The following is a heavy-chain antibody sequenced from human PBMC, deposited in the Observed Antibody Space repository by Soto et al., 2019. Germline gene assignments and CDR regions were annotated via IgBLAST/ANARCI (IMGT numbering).Heavy chain of an antibody. CDR3: ARVKYDVLTGYPESYFDH. CDR1: GGSISSGDYY. J-gene: IGHJ4*02. CDR2: IYYSGST. Sequence: SETLSLTCTVSGGSISSGDYYWSWIRQPPGKGLEWIGYIYYSGSTYYKPSLKSRVTISVDTSKNQFSLNLSSVTAADTAVYYCARVKYDVLTGYPESYFDHWGQGTLVTVSS. D-gene: IGHD3-9*01. V-gene: IGHV4-30-4*01.